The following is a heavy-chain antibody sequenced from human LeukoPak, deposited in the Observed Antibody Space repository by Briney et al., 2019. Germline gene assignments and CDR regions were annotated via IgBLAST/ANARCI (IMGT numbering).Heavy chain of an antibody. CDR2: INPSGGST. CDR1: GYTFTSYY. CDR3: ARDLYPYYDGSGYLPDF. J-gene: IGHJ4*02. D-gene: IGHD3-22*01. Sequence: ASAKVSCKASGYTFTSYYMHWVRQAPGPGLEWMGLINPSGGSTSYAQKFQGRVTMTRDTSTSTVYMELSSLRSADTAVYYCARDLYPYYDGSGYLPDFWGQGTLVTVSS. V-gene: IGHV1-46*01.